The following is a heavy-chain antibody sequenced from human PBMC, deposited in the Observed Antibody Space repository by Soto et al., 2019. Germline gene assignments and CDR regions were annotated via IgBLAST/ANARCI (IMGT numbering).Heavy chain of an antibody. Sequence: PSETLSLTCTVSGGSISSSSYYWGWIRQPPGKGLEWIGSIYYSGSTYYNPSLKSRVTISVDTSKNQFSLKLSSVTAADTAVYYCARIVEQQLTDYWGQGTLVTVSS. V-gene: IGHV4-39*01. D-gene: IGHD6-13*01. CDR2: IYYSGST. CDR3: ARIVEQQLTDY. CDR1: GGSISSSSYY. J-gene: IGHJ4*02.